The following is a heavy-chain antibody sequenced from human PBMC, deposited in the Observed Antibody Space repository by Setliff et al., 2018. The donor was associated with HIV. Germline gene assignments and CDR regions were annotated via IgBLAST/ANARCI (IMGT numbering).Heavy chain of an antibody. CDR3: ARELDNSDNSDPFDV. D-gene: IGHD4-4*01. Sequence: SETLSLTCSVSGDSIRNSRDYWGWIRQPPGKGLEWIGNIYYSGTTYYRPSLNSRVTISVDRSRNHFSLRLSAVTAADTAVYYCARELDNSDNSDPFDVWGQGTMVTVSS. CDR1: GDSIRNSRDY. V-gene: IGHV4-39*02. CDR2: IYYSGTT. J-gene: IGHJ3*01.